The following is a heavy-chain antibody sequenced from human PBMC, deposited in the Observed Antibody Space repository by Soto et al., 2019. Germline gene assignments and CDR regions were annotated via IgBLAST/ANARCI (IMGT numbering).Heavy chain of an antibody. J-gene: IGHJ4*02. CDR3: ARDLGIAAAGKDY. Sequence: VQLVESGGGLVQPGGSLRLSCAASGFTVSSNYMSWVRQAPGKGLEWVSVIYSGGSTYYADSVKGRFTISRDNSKNTLYLQMNSLRAEDTAVYYCARDLGIAAAGKDYWGQGTLVTVSS. D-gene: IGHD6-13*01. V-gene: IGHV3-66*01. CDR1: GFTVSSNY. CDR2: IYSGGST.